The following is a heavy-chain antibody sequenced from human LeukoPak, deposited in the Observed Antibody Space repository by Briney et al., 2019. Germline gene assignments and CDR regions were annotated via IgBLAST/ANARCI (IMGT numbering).Heavy chain of an antibody. CDR1: GGSISSGDYY. Sequence: SQTLSLTCTVSGGSISSGDYYWSWIRQPPGKGLEWIGYIYYSGSTYYNPSLKSRVTISVDTSKNQFSLKLSSVTAADTAVYYCARSLISFGALGYWGQGTLVTVSS. V-gene: IGHV4-30-4*01. J-gene: IGHJ4*02. CDR3: ARSLISFGALGY. CDR2: IYYSGST. D-gene: IGHD2/OR15-2a*01.